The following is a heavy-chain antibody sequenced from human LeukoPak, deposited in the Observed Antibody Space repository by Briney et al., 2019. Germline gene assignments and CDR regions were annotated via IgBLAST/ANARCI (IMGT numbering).Heavy chain of an antibody. J-gene: IGHJ5*02. CDR1: GGSISSSNW. V-gene: IGHV4-4*02. Sequence: PSETLSLTCAVSGGSISSSNWWSWVRQPPGKGLEWIGEIYHSGSTNYNPSLKSRVTIPVDTSKNHFSLKLSSVTAADTAVYYCASTYSSSSQGCSNWFDPWGQGTLVTVSS. CDR3: ASTYSSSSQGCSNWFDP. D-gene: IGHD6-6*01. CDR2: IYHSGST.